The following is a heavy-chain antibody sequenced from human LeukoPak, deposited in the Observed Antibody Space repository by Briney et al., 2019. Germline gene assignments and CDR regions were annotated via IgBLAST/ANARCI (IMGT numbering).Heavy chain of an antibody. D-gene: IGHD3-3*01. J-gene: IGHJ4*02. CDR3: ATDRGWRTSGYYLYYFEY. CDR2: IKHDGSER. CDR1: GFIFTNYF. Sequence: GGSLRLSCAASGFIFTNYFMSWVRQAPGKGLEWVASIKHDGSERYYVDSVRGRFTISRDNTMNSLYLQMSSLRAEDTAVYYCATDRGWRTSGYYLYYFEYWGQGTLVAYSS. V-gene: IGHV3-7*01.